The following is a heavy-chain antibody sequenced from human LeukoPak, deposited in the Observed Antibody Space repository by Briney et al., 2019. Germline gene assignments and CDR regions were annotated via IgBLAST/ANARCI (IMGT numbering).Heavy chain of an antibody. CDR1: GFTLSSYA. CDR3: ARGAVDTVMVTDYYYGMDV. D-gene: IGHD5-18*01. CDR2: ISYDGSNK. J-gene: IGHJ6*02. Sequence: PGRSLRLSCAASGFTLSSYAMYWVRQAPGKGLEWVAVISYDGSNKYYADSVKGRFTISRDNSKNTLYLQMNILRAEDTAVYYCARGAVDTVMVTDYYYGMDVWGQGTTVTVS. V-gene: IGHV3-30-3*01.